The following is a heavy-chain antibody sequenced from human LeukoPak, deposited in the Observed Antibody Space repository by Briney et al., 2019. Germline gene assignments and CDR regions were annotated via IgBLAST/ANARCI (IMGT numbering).Heavy chain of an antibody. CDR2: INHSGST. Sequence: SETLSLTCAVYGGSFSGYYWSWIRQPPGKGLEWIGEINHSGSTNYNPSLKSRVTISVDTYKNQFSLKLSSVTAADTAVYYCARGDQSYYFDYWGQGTLVTVSS. CDR3: ARGDQSYYFDY. CDR1: GGSFSGYY. V-gene: IGHV4-34*01. J-gene: IGHJ4*02.